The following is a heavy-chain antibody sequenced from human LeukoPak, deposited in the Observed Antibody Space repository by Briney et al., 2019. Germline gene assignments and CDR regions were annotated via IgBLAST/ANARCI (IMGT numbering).Heavy chain of an antibody. CDR1: GFTLSDYY. CDR3: ARDFSNWGHDY. CDR2: FSNSGSTI. Sequence: PGGSLRLSCAASGFTLSDYYMTWIRQAPGKGLECVSYFSNSGSTIYYADSVKGRFTVSRDNAKNSLYLQMNSLRVEDTAVYYCARDFSNWGHDYWGQGTLVAVSS. D-gene: IGHD7-27*01. V-gene: IGHV3-11*04. J-gene: IGHJ4*02.